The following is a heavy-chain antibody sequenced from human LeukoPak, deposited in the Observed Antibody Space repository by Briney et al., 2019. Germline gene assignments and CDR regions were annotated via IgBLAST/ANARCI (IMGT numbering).Heavy chain of an antibody. D-gene: IGHD6-6*01. J-gene: IGHJ4*02. CDR1: GYTFTSYD. V-gene: IGHV1-8*01. Sequence: ASVKVSCKASGYTFTSYDINWVRHATGQGLELMGWMNPNSGNTGYAQKFHGRVTMTRNTSISTAYMELSSLRSEDTAVYYCETSIAARSLFDYWGQGTLVTVSS. CDR3: ETSIAARSLFDY. CDR2: MNPNSGNT.